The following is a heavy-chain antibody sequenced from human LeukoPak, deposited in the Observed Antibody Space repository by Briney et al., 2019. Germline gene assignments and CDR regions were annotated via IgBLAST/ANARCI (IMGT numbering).Heavy chain of an antibody. Sequence: GGSLRLSCAASGFTFSSYWMHWVRQAPGKGLEWVANIKQDGSEKYYVDSVKGRFTISRDNAKNSLYLQMNSLRAEDTAVYYCARGLYNWNYYYFDYWGQGTLVTVSS. J-gene: IGHJ4*02. CDR1: GFTFSSYW. CDR2: IKQDGSEK. V-gene: IGHV3-7*01. D-gene: IGHD1-7*01. CDR3: ARGLYNWNYYYFDY.